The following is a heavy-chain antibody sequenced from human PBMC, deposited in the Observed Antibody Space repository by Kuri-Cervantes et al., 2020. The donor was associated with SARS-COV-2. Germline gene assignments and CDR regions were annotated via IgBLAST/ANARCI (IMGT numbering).Heavy chain of an antibody. Sequence: GESLKISCAASGFTFDDYGMSWVRQAPGKGLEWVPGINWNGGSTGYADSVKGRFTISRDNAKNSLYLQMNSLRAEDTALYYCARSPPLGYFDLWGRGTLVTVSS. V-gene: IGHV3-20*04. J-gene: IGHJ2*01. CDR3: ARSPPLGYFDL. CDR2: INWNGGST. CDR1: GFTFDDYG.